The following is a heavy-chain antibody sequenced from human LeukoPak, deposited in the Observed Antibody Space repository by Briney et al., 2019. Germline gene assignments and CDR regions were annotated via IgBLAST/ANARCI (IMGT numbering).Heavy chain of an antibody. D-gene: IGHD2-15*01. CDR1: RFTFSDYY. J-gene: IGHJ4*02. CDR2: ISNSGGST. V-gene: IGHV3-11*01. Sequence: GGSLRLSCAASRFTFSDYYMSWIRQAPGRGLEWVSAISNSGGSTYYADSVKGRFTISRDNSKNTLHLQMNSLRAEDTAVYHCARQLGYCSDGSCYFDYWGQGPLVTVSS. CDR3: ARQLGYCSDGSCYFDY.